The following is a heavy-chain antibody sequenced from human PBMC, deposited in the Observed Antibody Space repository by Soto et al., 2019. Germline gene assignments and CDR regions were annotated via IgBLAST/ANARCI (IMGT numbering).Heavy chain of an antibody. Sequence: ASVKVSCKASGYTFTRSGISWVRQAPGQGLEWMGWISTYNGGTNYAQTFQGRVTMTTDTSTSTVHMEVRSLRSDDTAFYYCAREGVAPYYYYGMDVWGQGTPVTVSS. V-gene: IGHV1-18*01. J-gene: IGHJ6*02. CDR1: GYTFTRSG. D-gene: IGHD5-12*01. CDR3: AREGVAPYYYYGMDV. CDR2: ISTYNGGT.